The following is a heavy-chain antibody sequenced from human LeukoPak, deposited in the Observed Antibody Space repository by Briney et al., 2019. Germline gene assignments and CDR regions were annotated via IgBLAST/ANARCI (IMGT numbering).Heavy chain of an antibody. Sequence: SETLSPTCAVYGGSFSGYYWSWIRQPPGKGLEWIGEINHSGSTNYNPSLKSRVTISVDTSKNQFSLKLSSVTAADTAVYYCARPHLRRDYYYYYGMDVWGKGTTVTVSS. CDR3: ARPHLRRDYYYYYGMDV. J-gene: IGHJ6*04. CDR1: GGSFSGYY. CDR2: INHSGST. V-gene: IGHV4-34*01.